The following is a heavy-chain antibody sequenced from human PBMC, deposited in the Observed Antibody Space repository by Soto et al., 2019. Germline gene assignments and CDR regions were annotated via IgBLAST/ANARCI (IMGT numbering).Heavy chain of an antibody. J-gene: IGHJ4*02. CDR1: GFTFSSYA. CDR2: ISGSGGST. V-gene: IGHV3-23*01. Sequence: GVSLRLSCAASGFTFSSYAMSWVRQAPGKGLEWVSAISGSGGSTYYADSVKGRFTISRDNSKNTLYLQMNSLRAEDTAVYYCAKLGDCSSTSCYAQLDYWGQGTLVTVSS. CDR3: AKLGDCSSTSCYAQLDY. D-gene: IGHD2-2*01.